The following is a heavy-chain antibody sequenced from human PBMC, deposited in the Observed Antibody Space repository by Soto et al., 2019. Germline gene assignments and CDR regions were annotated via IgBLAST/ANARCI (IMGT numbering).Heavy chain of an antibody. CDR2: IYYSGST. V-gene: IGHV4-31*03. CDR1: GGSISSGDYY. D-gene: IGHD6-13*01. Sequence: KPSETLSLTCTVSGGSISSGDYYWTWIRQHPGKGLEWIGYIYYSGSTYQNPSLKSRVTISVDTSKNQFSLKLSSVTAADTAVYYCARATYSSSWTWGQGTLVTVSS. CDR3: ARATYSSSWT. J-gene: IGHJ5*02.